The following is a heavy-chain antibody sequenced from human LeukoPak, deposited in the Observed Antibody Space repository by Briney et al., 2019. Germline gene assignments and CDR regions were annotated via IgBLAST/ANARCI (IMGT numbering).Heavy chain of an antibody. CDR2: IIPIFGTA. V-gene: IGHV1-69*06. Sequence: GSSVKVSCKASGGTFSSYAISWVRQAPGQGLEWMGGIIPIFGTANYAQKFQGIVAITADKSTSTAYMELSSLRSEDTAVYYCASTTIFGVVTRFDYWGQGTLVTVSS. D-gene: IGHD3-3*01. CDR1: GGTFSSYA. J-gene: IGHJ4*02. CDR3: ASTTIFGVVTRFDY.